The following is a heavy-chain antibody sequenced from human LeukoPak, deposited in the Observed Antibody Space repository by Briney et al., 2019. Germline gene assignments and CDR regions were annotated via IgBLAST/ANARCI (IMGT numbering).Heavy chain of an antibody. V-gene: IGHV4-59*01. CDR3: ARWGVQEWDY. D-gene: IGHD3-3*01. J-gene: IGHJ4*02. CDR1: GGSISSYY. CDR2: IYYTGST. Sequence: PSETLSLTCTVSGGSISSYYWSWIRQPPGKRLEWIGYIYYTGSTSYNPSLKSRVTMSIDTSQNQFSLKLSSVTAADTAVYYCARWGVQEWDYWGQGTLVTVSS.